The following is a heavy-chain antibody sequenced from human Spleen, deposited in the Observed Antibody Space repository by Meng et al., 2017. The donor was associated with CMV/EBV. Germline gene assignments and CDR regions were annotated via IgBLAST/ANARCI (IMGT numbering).Heavy chain of an antibody. J-gene: IGHJ6*02. D-gene: IGHD1-1*01. Sequence: GESLKISCAASGFTFTDYYMSWIRQAPGKGLEWVSYISSSGSTIYYADSVKGRFTISRDNAKNSLYLQMNSLRAEDTAVYYCARPGILEELERAPQRYYYYYYGMDVWGQGTTVTVSS. CDR2: ISSSGSTI. V-gene: IGHV3-11*04. CDR1: GFTFTDYY. CDR3: ARPGILEELERAPQRYYYYYYGMDV.